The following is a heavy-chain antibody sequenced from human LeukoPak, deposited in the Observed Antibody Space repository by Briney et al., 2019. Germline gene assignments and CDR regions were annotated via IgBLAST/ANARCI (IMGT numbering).Heavy chain of an antibody. CDR1: GFMFRSYS. D-gene: IGHD6-19*01. V-gene: IGHV3-7*01. Sequence: PGGSLRLSCAASGFMFRSYSMNWVRQAPGKGLEWVANIKQDGSNQQYVDSVKGRFTISRDNAKNSLYLQMTSLRAEDTAVYYCARFSRSIPVVFWGQGTLVTVSP. CDR3: ARFSRSIPVVF. CDR2: IKQDGSNQ. J-gene: IGHJ4*02.